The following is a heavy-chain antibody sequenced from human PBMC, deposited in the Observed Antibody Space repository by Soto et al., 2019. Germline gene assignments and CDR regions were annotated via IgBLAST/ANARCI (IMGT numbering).Heavy chain of an antibody. CDR2: ISGYSTHI. CDR3: ARVPVHCSSPNCYSDY. J-gene: IGHJ4*02. CDR1: GFAFSSYS. V-gene: IGHV3-21*01. Sequence: EVQLVESGGGLVKPGGSLRLSCAASGFAFSSYSMDWVRQAPGKGLERVSFISGYSTHIYYAESVKGRFTVSRDNAENSLSLQMSSLRAEDTAVYYCARVPVHCSSPNCYSDYWGQGVRVTVSS. D-gene: IGHD2-2*01.